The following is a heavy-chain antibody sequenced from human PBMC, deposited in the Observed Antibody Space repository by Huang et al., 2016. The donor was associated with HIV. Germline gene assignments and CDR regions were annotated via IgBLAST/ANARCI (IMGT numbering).Heavy chain of an antibody. Sequence: QVQLVESGGGVVQPGRSLRLSCAASGFTFSNYGVHWVRQAPGKGREWGAAISYDGSYQYYSDSGKGRFTISRDDSQNTLYLQMSSLRAEDTAVYFCAKDREDSAYQLDYWGQGTRVTVSS. D-gene: IGHD5-12*01. CDR2: ISYDGSYQ. V-gene: IGHV3-30*18. J-gene: IGHJ4*02. CDR3: AKDREDSAYQLDY. CDR1: GFTFSNYG.